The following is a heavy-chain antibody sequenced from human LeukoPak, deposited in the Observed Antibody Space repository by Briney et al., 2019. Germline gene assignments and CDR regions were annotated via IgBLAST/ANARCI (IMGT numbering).Heavy chain of an antibody. CDR1: GGSFSGYY. V-gene: IGHV4-34*01. CDR3: ARAYSSSWNPSWWYFDL. CDR2: INHSGGT. J-gene: IGHJ2*01. Sequence: SETLSLTCAVYGGSFSGYYWSWIRQPPGKGLEWIGEINHSGGTNYNPSFKSRVTISVDTSKNQFSLKLSSVTAADTAVYYCARAYSSSWNPSWWYFDLWGRGTLVTVSS. D-gene: IGHD6-13*01.